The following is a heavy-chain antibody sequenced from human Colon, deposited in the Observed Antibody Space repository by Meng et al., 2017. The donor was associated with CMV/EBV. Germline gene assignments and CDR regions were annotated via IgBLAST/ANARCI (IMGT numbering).Heavy chain of an antibody. J-gene: IGHJ4*02. V-gene: IGHV1-2*02. CDR3: ARDMAARLGVDY. CDR2: INPDSGGT. Sequence: SVKVSCKASGYTFTGYYMHWVRQAPGQGLEWMGWINPDSGGTNYAQKFQGRVTMTRDTSISTAYMELSRLRSDDTAVYYCARDMAARLGVDYWGQGTLVTVSS. D-gene: IGHD6-6*01. CDR1: GYTFTGYY.